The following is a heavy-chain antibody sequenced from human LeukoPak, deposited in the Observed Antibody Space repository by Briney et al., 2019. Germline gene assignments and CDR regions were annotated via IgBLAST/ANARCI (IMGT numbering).Heavy chain of an antibody. V-gene: IGHV3-7*02. Sequence: GGSLRLSCAASGFTFSSYWMSWVRQAPGKALEWVAKIKQDGSEKYYVDSVKGRFTISRDNSKNTLYLQMNSLRAEDTAVYYCARGPYSGSYCHYWGQGTLVTVSS. D-gene: IGHD1-26*01. J-gene: IGHJ4*02. CDR1: GFTFSSYW. CDR3: ARGPYSGSYCHY. CDR2: IKQDGSEK.